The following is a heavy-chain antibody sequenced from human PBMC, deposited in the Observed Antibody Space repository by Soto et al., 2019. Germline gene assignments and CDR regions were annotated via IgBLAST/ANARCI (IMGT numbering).Heavy chain of an antibody. CDR3: HGYGY. V-gene: IGHV3-53*01. CDR2: IYPGDTT. CDR1: GFTVSSTNY. Sequence: EVQLVESGGGLIQPGGSLRLSCVVSGFTVSSTNYMSWVRQAPGKGLEWVSVIYPGDTTFYADSVKGRFTISRDKSKNTLYLQMNSLGAGDTAVYYCHGYGYWGQGTLVTVSS. J-gene: IGHJ4*02. D-gene: IGHD5-12*01.